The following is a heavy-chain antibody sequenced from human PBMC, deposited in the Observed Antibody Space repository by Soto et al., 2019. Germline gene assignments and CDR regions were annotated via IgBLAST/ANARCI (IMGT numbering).Heavy chain of an antibody. CDR2: VYHNGTS. CDR3: ARDLDRYCSVTSCHAMDV. D-gene: IGHD2-15*01. Sequence: SETLSLTCVVSGGSIRSTNWWAWVRQTPGKGLEWIGEVYHNGTSNYNPSLKGRATISVDTSKDQVSLRLNSVIDADTAVYYCARDLDRYCSVTSCHAMDVWGQGTPVTVSS. J-gene: IGHJ6*02. CDR1: GGSIRSTNW. V-gene: IGHV4-4*02.